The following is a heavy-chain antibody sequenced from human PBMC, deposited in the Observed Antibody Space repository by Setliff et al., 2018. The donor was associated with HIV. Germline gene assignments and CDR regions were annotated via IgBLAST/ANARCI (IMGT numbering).Heavy chain of an antibody. CDR3: TTGDVYDSSGYFWDIDYFDY. CDR2: IRSKAYGGTT. D-gene: IGHD3-22*01. Sequence: PGGSLRLSCTVSGFTFGDYAMNWVRQAPGKGLEWVGFIRSKAYGGTTEYAASVKGRFTISRDDSKNTLYLQMNSLKTEDTAVYYCTTGDVYDSSGYFWDIDYFDYWGQGTLVTVSS. V-gene: IGHV3-49*04. J-gene: IGHJ4*02. CDR1: GFTFGDYA.